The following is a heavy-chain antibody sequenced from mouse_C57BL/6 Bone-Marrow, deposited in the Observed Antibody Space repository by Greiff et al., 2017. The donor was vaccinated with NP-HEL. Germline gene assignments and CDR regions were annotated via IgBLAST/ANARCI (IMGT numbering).Heavy chain of an antibody. CDR2: ISSGSSTI. CDR3: ARWGLRQGGAMDF. V-gene: IGHV5-17*01. D-gene: IGHD2-4*01. J-gene: IGHJ4*01. CDR1: GFTFRDYG. Sequence: EVQLVESGGGLVKPGGSLKLSCAASGFTFRDYGMHWVRQAPGKGLEWVAYISSGSSTIYYADTVKGRFTISRDNAKNTLFLQVTSLRSEDTAMYYCARWGLRQGGAMDFWGQGTSVTVSS.